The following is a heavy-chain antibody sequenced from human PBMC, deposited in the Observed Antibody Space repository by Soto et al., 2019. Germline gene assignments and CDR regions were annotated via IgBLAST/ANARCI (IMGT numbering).Heavy chain of an antibody. J-gene: IGHJ4*02. Sequence: GGSLRLSCAASGFTFSSYWMHWVRQVPGKGLVWVSRINSDGSSTSYADSVKGRFTISRDNAKNTLYLQMNSLRAEDTAVYYCAISSGLDAALDYWGQGTLVTVSS. V-gene: IGHV3-74*01. CDR1: GFTFSSYW. CDR3: AISSGLDAALDY. D-gene: IGHD6-25*01. CDR2: INSDGSST.